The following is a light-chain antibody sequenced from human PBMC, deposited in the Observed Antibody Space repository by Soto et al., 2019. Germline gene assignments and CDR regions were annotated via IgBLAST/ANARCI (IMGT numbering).Light chain of an antibody. V-gene: IGLV2-14*01. CDR3: SSYTTSTTWV. Sequence: QSALTQPASVSGSPGQSITISCTGTSSDIGAYNYVSWYQQHPGKAPKLMIYAVTNRPSGVSSRFSGSNSGNTASLTISGLQAEDEADYYCSSYTTSTTWVFGGGTKLTVL. CDR2: AVT. CDR1: SSDIGAYNY. J-gene: IGLJ3*02.